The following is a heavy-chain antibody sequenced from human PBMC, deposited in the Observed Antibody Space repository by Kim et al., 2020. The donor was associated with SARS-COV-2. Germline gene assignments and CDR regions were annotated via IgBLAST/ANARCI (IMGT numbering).Heavy chain of an antibody. CDR1: GFTVSSNY. CDR3: ARDLHGYNYRGQFYYGMDV. D-gene: IGHD5-12*01. V-gene: IGHV3-53*05. CDR2: IYTGGSI. Sequence: GGSLRLSCEAAGFTVSSNYMSWVRQAPGKGLEWVSVIYTGGSIYYADSVKGRFTISRDNSKNTLYLQMSSLRPEDTAGYYCARDLHGYNYRGQFYYGMDV. J-gene: IGHJ6*01.